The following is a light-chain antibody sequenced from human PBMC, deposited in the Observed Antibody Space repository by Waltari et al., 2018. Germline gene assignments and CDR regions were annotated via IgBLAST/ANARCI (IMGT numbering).Light chain of an antibody. CDR2: DAS. V-gene: IGKV3-20*01. CDR1: QSVSSSY. CDR3: QQYGSSPIT. J-gene: IGKJ5*01. Sequence: EIVLTQSPGTLSLSPGERATLSCRASQSVSSSYLAWYQQKPGQAPRLLIYDASRRATDIPDRFSGSGSETDFTLTISRLEPEDFAVYYCQQYGSSPITFGQGTRLEIK.